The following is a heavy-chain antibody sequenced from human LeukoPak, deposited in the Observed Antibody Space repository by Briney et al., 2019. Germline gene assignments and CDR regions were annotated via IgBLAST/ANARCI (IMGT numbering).Heavy chain of an antibody. CDR2: INPKSGGT. CDR3: ARDLGGGYSGYGGLYYYYMDV. Sequence: ASVKVSCKASGYTFTGYYMHWVRQAPGQGLEWMGWINPKSGGTNYAQKFQGRVTMTRDTSISTAYMELSRLRSDDTAVYYCARDLGGGYSGYGGLYYYYMDVWGKGTTVTVSS. D-gene: IGHD5-12*01. CDR1: GYTFTGYY. J-gene: IGHJ6*03. V-gene: IGHV1-2*02.